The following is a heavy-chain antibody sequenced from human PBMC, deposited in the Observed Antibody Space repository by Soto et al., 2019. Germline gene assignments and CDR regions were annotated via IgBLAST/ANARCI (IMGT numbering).Heavy chain of an antibody. D-gene: IGHD6-6*01. CDR3: ARRTAARPEYYCYYGMDV. J-gene: IGHJ6*02. Sequence: QVQLVQSGAEVKKPGSSVKVSRKASGGTFSSYAISWVRQAPGQGLEWMGGIIPIFGTANYAQKFQGRVTITADESTSKAYMELSSLRSEDTAVYYCARRTAARPEYYCYYGMDVWGQGTTVTVSS. CDR2: IIPIFGTA. V-gene: IGHV1-69*01. CDR1: GGTFSSYA.